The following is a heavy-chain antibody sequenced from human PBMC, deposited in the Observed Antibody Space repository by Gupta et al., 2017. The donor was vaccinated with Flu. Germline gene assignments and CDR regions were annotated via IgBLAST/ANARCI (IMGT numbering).Heavy chain of an antibody. CDR1: GFTFSKYG. D-gene: IGHD3-10*01. Sequence: QVQLVESGGGVVQPGWSLRLPCTASGFTFSKYGMHWVRQAPGKGLEWVAIISYHGTNKNYGDSVKGRFNISRDNSKNTVYLQMNSLRGEDTAVYYCAKDKSYGSVLEDWGQGTLVTVSS. V-gene: IGHV3-30*18. J-gene: IGHJ4*02. CDR2: ISYHGTNK. CDR3: AKDKSYGSVLED.